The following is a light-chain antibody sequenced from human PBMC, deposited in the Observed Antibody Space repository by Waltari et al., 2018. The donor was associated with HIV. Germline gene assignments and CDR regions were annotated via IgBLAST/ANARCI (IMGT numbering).Light chain of an antibody. Sequence: QSALTQPASVSGSPGQSITISCTGTSSDVGRYNYVSWYQQHPGKAPQLMIYGVSNRPSGVANRVSGCQSGHTASLTISGLQAEDEADYYCSSYTSSSTLWVFGGGTKLTVL. V-gene: IGLV2-14*01. CDR3: SSYTSSSTLWV. CDR2: GVS. J-gene: IGLJ3*02. CDR1: SSDVGRYNY.